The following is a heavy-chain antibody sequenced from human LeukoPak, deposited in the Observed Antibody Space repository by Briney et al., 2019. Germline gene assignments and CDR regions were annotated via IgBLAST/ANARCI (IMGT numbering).Heavy chain of an antibody. V-gene: IGHV4-39*07. J-gene: IGHJ6*03. CDR3: AWANYYYYYMDV. CDR1: GGSISSGSYY. CDR2: INHSGST. Sequence: SETLSLTCTVSGGSISSGSYYWNWIRQPPGKGLEWIGEINHSGSTNYNPSLKSRVTMSIDTSKKQFSLKLSSVTAADTAIYYCAWANYYYYYMDVWGKGTTVTVSS.